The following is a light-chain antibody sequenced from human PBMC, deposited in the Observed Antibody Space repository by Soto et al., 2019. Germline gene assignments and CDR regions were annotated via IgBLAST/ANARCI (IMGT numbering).Light chain of an antibody. CDR1: QTISSNY. CDR2: GTS. Sequence: DIVLTQSPGTLSVSPGERGTLSCRASQTISSNYLAWYQQKPGQPPSLLIYGTSSRATGIPDRFSGSGSGTDFTLTISRLEPEDSAIYYCQQYVSWTFGQGTKVEIK. V-gene: IGKV3-20*01. J-gene: IGKJ1*01. CDR3: QQYVSWT.